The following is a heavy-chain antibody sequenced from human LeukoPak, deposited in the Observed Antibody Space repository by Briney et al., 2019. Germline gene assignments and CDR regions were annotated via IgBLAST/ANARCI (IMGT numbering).Heavy chain of an antibody. J-gene: IGHJ4*02. CDR1: GGSFINYY. Sequence: AGTLCLTCAAYGGSFINYYWPWIRQPPGKGLEWVGGINHSGSANYNPSLRSLVTISVDTSKNQCSLKLTSVTAADTALYYGARGRGSSAPMINAAFGYWGQGTLVTDSS. CDR2: INHSGSA. CDR3: ARGRGSSAPMINAAFGY. V-gene: IGHV4-34*01. D-gene: IGHD3-16*01.